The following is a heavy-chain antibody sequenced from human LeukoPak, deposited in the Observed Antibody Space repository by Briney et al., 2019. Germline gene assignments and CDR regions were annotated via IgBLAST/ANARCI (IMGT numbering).Heavy chain of an antibody. D-gene: IGHD6-19*01. CDR3: ARAVAGTRGAFGI. Sequence: SPSETLSLTCTVSGGSISSYYWSWIRQPPGKGLEWIGFIYNSGSINYNPSLKSRVTISVDTSKNQFSLKLSSVTAADAAVYFCARAVAGTRGAFGIWGQGTMVTVSS. J-gene: IGHJ3*02. CDR2: IYNSGSI. CDR1: GGSISSYY. V-gene: IGHV4-59*01.